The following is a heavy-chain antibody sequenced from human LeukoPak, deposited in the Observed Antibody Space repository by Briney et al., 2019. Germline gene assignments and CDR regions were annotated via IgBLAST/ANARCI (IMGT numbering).Heavy chain of an antibody. D-gene: IGHD3-3*01. CDR3: ARELSYYDFWSGSAQREYFDY. J-gene: IGHJ4*02. CDR1: GFTFSRYN. V-gene: IGHV3-21*04. CDR2: ISSTGSYK. Sequence: GGSLRLSCAASGFTFSRYNMNWVRQSPGKGLEWVSSISSTGSYKYYADSVKGRFTISRDNARNSLYLQMNSLRAEDTAVYYCARELSYYDFWSGSAQREYFDYWGQGTLVTVSS.